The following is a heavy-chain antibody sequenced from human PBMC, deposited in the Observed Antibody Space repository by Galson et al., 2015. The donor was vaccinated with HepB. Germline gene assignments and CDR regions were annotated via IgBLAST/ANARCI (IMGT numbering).Heavy chain of an antibody. CDR1: GGSFSGYY. D-gene: IGHD2-15*01. CDR2: INHSGST. V-gene: IGHV4-34*01. J-gene: IGHJ5*02. CDR3: ARGEYCSGGSCYGNWFDP. Sequence: LTCAVYGGSFSGYYWSWIRQPPGKGLEWIGEINHSGSTNYNPSLKSRVTISVDTSKNQFSLKLSSVTAADTAVYYCARGEYCSGGSCYGNWFDPWGQGTLVTVSS.